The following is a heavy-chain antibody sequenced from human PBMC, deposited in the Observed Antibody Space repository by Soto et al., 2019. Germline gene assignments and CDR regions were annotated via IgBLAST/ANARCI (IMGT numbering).Heavy chain of an antibody. CDR2: ISGSGGST. Sequence: GSLRLSCAASGFTFSSYAMSWVRQAPGKGLEWVSAISGSGGSTYYADSVKGRFTISRDNSKNTLYLQMNSLRAEDTAVYYCAKDRVNYVWGSYRAWGRGTLVTVSS. CDR1: GFTFSSYA. CDR3: AKDRVNYVWGSYRA. J-gene: IGHJ5*02. V-gene: IGHV3-23*01. D-gene: IGHD3-16*01.